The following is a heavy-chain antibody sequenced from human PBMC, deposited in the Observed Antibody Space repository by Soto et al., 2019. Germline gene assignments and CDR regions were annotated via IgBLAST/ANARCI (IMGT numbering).Heavy chain of an antibody. CDR1: GFTFSSYG. CDR3: ARDLRHPLRFLEWSVPYYGMDV. J-gene: IGHJ6*02. V-gene: IGHV3-33*01. D-gene: IGHD3-3*01. Sequence: GSLRLSCAASGFTFSSYGMHWVRQAPGKGLEWVAVIWYDGSNKYYADSVKGRFTISRDNSKNTLYLQMNSLRSEDTAVYYCARDLRHPLRFLEWSVPYYGMDVWGQGTTVTVSS. CDR2: IWYDGSNK.